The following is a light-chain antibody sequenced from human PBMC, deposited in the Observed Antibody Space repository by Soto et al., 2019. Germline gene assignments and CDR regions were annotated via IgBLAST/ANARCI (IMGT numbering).Light chain of an antibody. CDR3: QQLNSYPF. Sequence: DIQMTQSPSSVSASVGDRVTISCQASQGISRSLAWYQQRPGKAPKLLIYGASTLQSGVPSRFSGSGSGTDFTLTISSLQPEDFATYYCQQLNSYPFFGQGTRLEIK. CDR2: GAS. V-gene: IGKV1-12*01. J-gene: IGKJ5*01. CDR1: QGISRS.